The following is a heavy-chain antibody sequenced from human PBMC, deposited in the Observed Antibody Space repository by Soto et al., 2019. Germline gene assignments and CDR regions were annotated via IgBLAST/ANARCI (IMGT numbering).Heavy chain of an antibody. Sequence: SETLSLTCTVSGASITFGGYSWSWIRQTPGKGLEWIGYINHLETTFYNPSFESRLTLSIDRAKNQFSLKLHSMSAADRAVYFCARGGGSDSFDYWGQGILVTSPQ. V-gene: IGHV4-30-2*01. J-gene: IGHJ4*02. CDR2: INHLETT. D-gene: IGHD1-26*01. CDR3: ARGGGSDSFDY. CDR1: GASITFGGYS.